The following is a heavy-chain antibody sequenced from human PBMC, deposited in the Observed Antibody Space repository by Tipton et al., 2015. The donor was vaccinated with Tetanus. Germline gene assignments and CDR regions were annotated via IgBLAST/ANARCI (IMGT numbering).Heavy chain of an antibody. CDR1: GFIFSNYW. D-gene: IGHD1-26*01. Sequence: SLRLSCSASGFIFSNYWMSWVRQAPGKGLEWVANINRNGGGKYYVDSVKGRFTISSGTSKNTLNLQMTSLRAEDTAIYFCTKDRSGPSPYWGQGTLVTVSS. CDR2: INRNGGGK. CDR3: TKDRSGPSPY. J-gene: IGHJ4*02. V-gene: IGHV3-7*03.